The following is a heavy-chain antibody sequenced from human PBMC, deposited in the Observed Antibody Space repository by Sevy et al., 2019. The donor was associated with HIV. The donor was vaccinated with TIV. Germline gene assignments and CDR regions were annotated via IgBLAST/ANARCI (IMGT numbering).Heavy chain of an antibody. V-gene: IGHV1-69*13. Sequence: PSVKVSCKASGGTFSSYAISWVRQAPGQGLEWMGGIIPIFGTANYAQKFQGRVTITADESTSTAYMELSSLRSEDTAVYYCARGLVDTAMVTLDYWGQGTLVTVSS. CDR2: IIPIFGTA. CDR3: ARGLVDTAMVTLDY. CDR1: GGTFSSYA. J-gene: IGHJ4*02. D-gene: IGHD5-18*01.